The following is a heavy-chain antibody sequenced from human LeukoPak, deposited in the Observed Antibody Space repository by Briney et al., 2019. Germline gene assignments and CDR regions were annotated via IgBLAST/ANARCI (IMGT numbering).Heavy chain of an antibody. V-gene: IGHV3-7*05. D-gene: IGHD2-8*01. CDR3: AKDWHNGDDPLFGY. CDR2: ITREGSAA. Sequence: GGSLRLSCVVSGFTFSSHSMSWVRQAPGKGLEWVADITREGSAAYYVDSVKGRFSISRDNAKNSLYLQMNSLRAEDTAVYYCAKDWHNGDDPLFGYWGQGTVVTVSS. CDR1: GFTFSSHS. J-gene: IGHJ4*02.